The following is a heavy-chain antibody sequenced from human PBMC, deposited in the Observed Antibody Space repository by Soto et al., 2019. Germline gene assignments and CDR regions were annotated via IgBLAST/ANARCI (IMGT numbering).Heavy chain of an antibody. CDR1: GYTFTSYA. CDR3: ASDSSGFYYYGMDV. Sequence: GASVKVSCKASGYTFTSYAMHWVRQAPGQRLEWMGWINAGNGNTKYSQKFQGRVTITADKSTSTAYMELSSLRSEDTAVYYCASDSSGFYYYGMDVWGQGTTVTVSS. CDR2: INAGNGNT. J-gene: IGHJ6*02. D-gene: IGHD6-19*01. V-gene: IGHV1-3*01.